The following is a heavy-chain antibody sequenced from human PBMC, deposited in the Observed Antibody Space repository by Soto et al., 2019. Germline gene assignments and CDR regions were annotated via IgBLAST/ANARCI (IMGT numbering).Heavy chain of an antibody. D-gene: IGHD5-18*01. V-gene: IGHV4-34*01. CDR1: GGSFSGYY. CDR3: ARGRGYSYNYYYYGMDV. J-gene: IGHJ6*02. Sequence: SETLSLTCAVYGGSFSGYYWSWIRQPPGKGLEWIGEINHSGSTNYNPSLKSRVTISVDTSKNQFSLKLSSVTAADTAVYYCARGRGYSYNYYYYGMDVWGQGTTVTVS. CDR2: INHSGST.